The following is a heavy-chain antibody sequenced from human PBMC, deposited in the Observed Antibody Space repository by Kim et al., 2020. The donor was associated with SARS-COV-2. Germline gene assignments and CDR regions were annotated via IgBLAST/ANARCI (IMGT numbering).Heavy chain of an antibody. CDR1: GGSFSGYY. Sequence: SETLSLTCAVYGGSFSGYYWSWIRQPPGKGLEWIGEINHSGSTNYNPSLKSRVTISVDTSKNQFSLKLSSVTAADTAVYYCARLFLSGWGSFYYWGQGTLGTVSS. V-gene: IGHV4-34*01. J-gene: IGHJ4*02. CDR2: INHSGST. CDR3: ARLFLSGWGSFYY. D-gene: IGHD3-16*01.